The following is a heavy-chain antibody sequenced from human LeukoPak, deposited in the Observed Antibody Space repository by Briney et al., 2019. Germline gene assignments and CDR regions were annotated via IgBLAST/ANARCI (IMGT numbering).Heavy chain of an antibody. D-gene: IGHD6-13*01. CDR3: ARTGYSSSWYWFDP. CDR1: GGSISSYY. Sequence: PSETLSLTCTVSGGSISSYYWNWIRQPPGKGLEWIGYIYYRGTTNYNPSLKSRVTISVDTSRNQFSLRLSSVTAADTAVYYCARTGYSSSWYWFDPWGQGTLATVSS. J-gene: IGHJ5*02. V-gene: IGHV4-59*01. CDR2: IYYRGTT.